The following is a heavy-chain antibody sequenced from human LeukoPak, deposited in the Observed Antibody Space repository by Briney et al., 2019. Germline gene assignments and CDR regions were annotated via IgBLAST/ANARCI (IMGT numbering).Heavy chain of an antibody. J-gene: IGHJ4*02. D-gene: IGHD4-17*01. Sequence: SETLSLTCAVYGGSFSGYYWSWIRQPPGKGLEWIGEINHSGSTNYNPSLKSRVTISVDTSKNQFSLKLSSVTAADTVVYYCARGHTVTTYYFDYWGQGTLVTVSS. V-gene: IGHV4-34*01. CDR1: GGSFSGYY. CDR2: INHSGST. CDR3: ARGHTVTTYYFDY.